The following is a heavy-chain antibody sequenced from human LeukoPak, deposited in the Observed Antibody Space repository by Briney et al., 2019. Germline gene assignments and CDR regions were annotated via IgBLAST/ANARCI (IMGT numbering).Heavy chain of an antibody. J-gene: IGHJ6*02. Sequence: ASVKVSCKASGYTFTGYYMHWVRQAPGQGLDYMGWINPNSGGTNYAQKFQGRVTMTRDTSISTAYMELSRLRSDDTAVYFFFIKQKTAYEILTGYYRDTYYYYGMDVWGQGTTVTVSS. D-gene: IGHD3-9*01. V-gene: IGHV1-2*02. CDR2: INPNSGGT. CDR1: GYTFTGYY. CDR3: FIKQKTAYEILTGYYRDTYYYYGMDV.